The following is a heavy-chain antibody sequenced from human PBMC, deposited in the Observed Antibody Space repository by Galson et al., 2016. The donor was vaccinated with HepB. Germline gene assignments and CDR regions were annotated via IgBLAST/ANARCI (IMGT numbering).Heavy chain of an antibody. J-gene: IGHJ4*02. Sequence: SLRLSCAASGFTFSSYGMHWVRQAPGKGLEWVAVISYDGSNKYYADSVKGRFTISRDNSKNTLYLQMNSLRAEETAVYYCAKDRPLYSSGWYSGFDYWGQGTLVTVSS. CDR2: ISYDGSNK. CDR1: GFTFSSYG. V-gene: IGHV3-30*18. D-gene: IGHD6-19*01. CDR3: AKDRPLYSSGWYSGFDY.